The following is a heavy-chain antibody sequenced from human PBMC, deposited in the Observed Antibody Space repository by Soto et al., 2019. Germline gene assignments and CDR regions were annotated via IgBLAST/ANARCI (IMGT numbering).Heavy chain of an antibody. Sequence: ASVNVSCKASGYTLTELSMHWVRQAPGKGLEWMGGFDPEDGETIYAQKFQGRVTMTEDTSTDTAYMELSSLRSEDTAVYYCAGITMVRGVIRNWFDPWGQGTLVTVSS. V-gene: IGHV1-24*01. CDR2: FDPEDGET. CDR1: GYTLTELS. D-gene: IGHD3-10*01. J-gene: IGHJ5*02. CDR3: AGITMVRGVIRNWFDP.